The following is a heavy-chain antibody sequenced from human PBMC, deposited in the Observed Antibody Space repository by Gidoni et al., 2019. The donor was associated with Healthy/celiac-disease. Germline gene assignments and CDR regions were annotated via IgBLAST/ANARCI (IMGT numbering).Heavy chain of an antibody. CDR2: IIPIFGTA. V-gene: IGHV1-69*01. CDR3: ATGAGFTDAFDI. D-gene: IGHD3-10*01. Sequence: QVQLVQSGAEVKKPGYSVKVSCQAYGGTFSSYAISWVRQAPGQGLELMGGIIPIFGTANYAQKFQGRFTITADESTSTAYMWLSSLRSEDTAVYYCATGAGFTDAFDIWGQGTMVTVSS. CDR1: GGTFSSYA. J-gene: IGHJ3*02.